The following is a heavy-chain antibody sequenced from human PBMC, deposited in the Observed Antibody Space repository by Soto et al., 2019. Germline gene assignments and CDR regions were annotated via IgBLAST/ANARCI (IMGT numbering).Heavy chain of an antibody. CDR3: AREREAAAGINWFDP. CDR1: GGSFSGYY. J-gene: IGHJ5*02. D-gene: IGHD6-13*01. Sequence: PSETLSLTCAFYGGSFSGYYWTWIRQPPGTGLEWIGEINHSGSTNYNPSLKSRVTISVDTSKNQFSLKLSSVTAADTAVNYCAREREAAAGINWFDPWGQGTLVTVSS. CDR2: INHSGST. V-gene: IGHV4-34*01.